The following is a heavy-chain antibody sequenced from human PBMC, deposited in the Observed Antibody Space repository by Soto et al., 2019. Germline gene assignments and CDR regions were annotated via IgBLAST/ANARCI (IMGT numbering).Heavy chain of an antibody. V-gene: IGHV4-59*01. D-gene: IGHD3-3*01. CDR2: IYYSGST. J-gene: IGHJ6*02. CDR1: EGYLSSYY. Sequence: SATLSLSCPFSEGYLSSYYLIWIRTQPGKGLEWIGYIYYSGSTNYNPSLKSRVTISVDTSKNQFSLKLSSVTAADTAVYYCARGPSSGYPNYYYYGMDVWGQGNKVTFS. CDR3: ARGPSSGYPNYYYYGMDV.